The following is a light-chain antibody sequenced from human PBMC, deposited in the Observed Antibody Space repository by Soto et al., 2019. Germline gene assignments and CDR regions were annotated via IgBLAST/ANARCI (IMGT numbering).Light chain of an antibody. J-gene: IGKJ1*01. V-gene: IGKV1-5*01. CDR2: DAS. Sequence: IQMTQSPSTLSASVGDRVTITCRASQSVSDWLAWYQQKPGKAPKLLIYDASSLESGVPSRFSGSGSGTEFTLTIRSLQPDDFATYYCKQYNTYPWTFGQGTKVDIK. CDR3: KQYNTYPWT. CDR1: QSVSDW.